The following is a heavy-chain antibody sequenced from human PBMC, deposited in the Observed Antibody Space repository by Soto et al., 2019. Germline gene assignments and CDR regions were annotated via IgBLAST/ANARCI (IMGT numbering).Heavy chain of an antibody. V-gene: IGHV4-59*01. CDR3: ARDHRSAECWFDS. CDR2: IYFTGST. Sequence: PSETISITFAVSGGSISGYYWSWIRQPPGKGLASLGYIYFTGSTNYNPSPKSRVTISVYTSKNHLSLKLSSVTAADAAVYYCARDHRSAECWFDSLGEGCLVTVSS. J-gene: IGHJ5*01. CDR1: GGSISGYY.